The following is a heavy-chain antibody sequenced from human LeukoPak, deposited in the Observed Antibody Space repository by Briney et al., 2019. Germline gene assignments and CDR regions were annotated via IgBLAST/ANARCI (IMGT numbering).Heavy chain of an antibody. J-gene: IGHJ4*02. V-gene: IGHV1-2*02. CDR1: GYTFSDYY. Sequence: GASVKVSCKASGYTFSDYYIHWVRQAPGQGLEWMGWITPNSGGTKYAQRFQGRVTTTRDTSISTAYMDLSSLGSDDTAIFYCVRKSATRRTSEFDYWGQGTPVTVSS. D-gene: IGHD2-15*01. CDR2: ITPNSGGT. CDR3: VRKSATRRTSEFDY.